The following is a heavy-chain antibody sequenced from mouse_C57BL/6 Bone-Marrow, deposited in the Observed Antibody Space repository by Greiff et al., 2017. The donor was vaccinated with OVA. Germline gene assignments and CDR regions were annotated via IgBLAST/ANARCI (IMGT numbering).Heavy chain of an antibody. V-gene: IGHV14-4*01. CDR3: TLTYPDGNTDY. CDR2: IDPENGDT. D-gene: IGHD2-1*01. J-gene: IGHJ4*01. Sequence: VQLKESGPELVKPGDSVKISCKASGFNIKDDYMHWVKQRPEQGLEWIGWIDPENGDTEYASKFQGKATITADTSSYTAYLQLSSLTSEDTAVYYCTLTYPDGNTDYWGQGTSVTVSS. CDR1: GFNIKDDY.